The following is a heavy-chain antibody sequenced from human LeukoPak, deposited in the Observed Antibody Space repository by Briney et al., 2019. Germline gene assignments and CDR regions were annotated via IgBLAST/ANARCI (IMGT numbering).Heavy chain of an antibody. V-gene: IGHV4-39*01. CDR1: GVYISTSDSF. J-gene: IGHJ4*02. D-gene: IGHD4-11*01. CDR2: FCNSGST. CDR3: ARQSEDLLQAFDS. Sequence: SETLSLICEVSGVYISTSDSFWGWIRQPPGKGLEWIGSFCNSGSTYYSPSLTSRVTMSADTSKNRFPLRLSSVTAADTAVYFCARQSEDLLQAFDSWGQGTLVTVSS.